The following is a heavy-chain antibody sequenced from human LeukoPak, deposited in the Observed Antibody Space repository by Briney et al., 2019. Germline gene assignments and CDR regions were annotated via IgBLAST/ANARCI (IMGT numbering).Heavy chain of an antibody. V-gene: IGHV3-74*01. Sequence: GGSLRLSCAASGFTSSRYWMHWVRQAPGKGLVWVSRINTGGSSLYYADSVKGRFTISRANAKNTLYLQMNRLRAEATAVYYCVRDEMGFIPFGCWGQRALVSVAS. CDR3: VRDEMGFIPFGC. CDR1: GFTSSRYW. CDR2: INTGGSSL. J-gene: IGHJ4*02. D-gene: IGHD3-10*01.